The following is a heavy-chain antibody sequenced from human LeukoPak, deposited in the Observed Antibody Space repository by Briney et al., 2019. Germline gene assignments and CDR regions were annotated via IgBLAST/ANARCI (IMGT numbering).Heavy chain of an antibody. CDR2: INPSGSSA. D-gene: IGHD1-26*01. CDR3: ARDNSVGETAWWFDL. J-gene: IGHJ5*02. V-gene: IGHV1-46*01. Sequence: GASVKVSCKTAGYSFTSYDVNWVRQAPGQGLEWMGFINPSGSSAAYAQKFQGRLTMTRDMFTSTDYMELTSLTSDDTAVYYCARDNSVGETAWWFDLWGQGTLVTVSS. CDR1: GYSFTSYD.